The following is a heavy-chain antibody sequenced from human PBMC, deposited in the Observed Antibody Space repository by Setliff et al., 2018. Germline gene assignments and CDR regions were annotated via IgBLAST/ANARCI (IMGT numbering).Heavy chain of an antibody. V-gene: IGHV4-39*01. Sequence: SETLSLTCTVSGASLNSGTYYWGWIRQPPGKGLEWIGRIYYRGDTYYNASLKGRLTISVDMAQNQFSLRLTSVTAADTAVYYCGRGFSRIEGWGNWFDPWGQGTLVTVSS. CDR2: IYYRGDT. CDR1: GASLNSGTYY. J-gene: IGHJ5*02. D-gene: IGHD2-15*01. CDR3: GRGFSRIEGWGNWFDP.